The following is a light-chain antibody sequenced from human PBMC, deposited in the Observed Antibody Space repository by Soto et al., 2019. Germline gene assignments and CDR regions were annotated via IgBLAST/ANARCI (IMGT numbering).Light chain of an antibody. J-gene: IGKJ1*01. CDR1: QSISNH. CDR3: QQSYSSPPT. V-gene: IGKV1-39*01. CDR2: AAS. Sequence: DIQMTQSPSSLSASVEDRFIITCRARQSISNHLNWYQQKPGKAPKLLIFAASSLQSGVPSRFSGSRSGPDFTLTISSLQPEDFATYYCQQSYSSPPTFGQGTKVDIK.